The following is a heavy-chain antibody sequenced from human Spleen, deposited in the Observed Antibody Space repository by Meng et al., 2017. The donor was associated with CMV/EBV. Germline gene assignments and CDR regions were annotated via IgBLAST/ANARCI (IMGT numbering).Heavy chain of an antibody. D-gene: IGHD3-10*02. J-gene: IGHJ4*02. CDR2: IYYSGST. Sequence: SETLSLTCTVSGGSISSYYWSWIRQPPGKGLEWIGYIYYSGSTNYNPSLKSRVTISEDTSKNQFSLKLSSVTAADTAVYYCASITIFYTRVDHWGQGGLVTVSS. CDR1: GGSISSYY. V-gene: IGHV4-59*01. CDR3: ASITIFYTRVDH.